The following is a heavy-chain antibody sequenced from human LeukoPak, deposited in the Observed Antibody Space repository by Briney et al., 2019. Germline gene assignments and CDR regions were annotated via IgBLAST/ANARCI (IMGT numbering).Heavy chain of an antibody. CDR1: GFILSSYW. J-gene: IGHJ4*02. Sequence: PGGSLRLSCAASGFILSSYWMSWVRQAPGKGLEWVANIKQDGSEKYYVDSVKGRFTISRDNAKNSLYLEMNSLRAEDTAVYYCARDIGDSSGYYGSYFDYWGQGTLVTVSS. CDR3: ARDIGDSSGYYGSYFDY. V-gene: IGHV3-7*01. D-gene: IGHD3-22*01. CDR2: IKQDGSEK.